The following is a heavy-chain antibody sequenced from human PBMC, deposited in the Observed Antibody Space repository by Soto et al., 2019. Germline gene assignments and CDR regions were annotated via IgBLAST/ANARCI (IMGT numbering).Heavy chain of an antibody. J-gene: IGHJ4*02. CDR1: GFSFTNAW. CDR2: IKSISDGGTT. D-gene: IGHD1-26*01. CDR3: TTDPRGAFWRPVADY. Sequence: EVQLVESGGGLVMPGGSLRLSCAASGFSFTNAWMTWVRRAPGKGLEWLGHIKSISDGGTTDYAASVKGRFIISRKDSIATLNLQMNSLKSEDTAVYYCTTDPRGAFWRPVADYWGQGTLVTFS. V-gene: IGHV3-15*01.